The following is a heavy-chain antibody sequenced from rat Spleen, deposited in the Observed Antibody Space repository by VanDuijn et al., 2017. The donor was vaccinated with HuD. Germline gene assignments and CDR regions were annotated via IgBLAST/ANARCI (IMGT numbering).Heavy chain of an antibody. D-gene: IGHD1-2*01. Sequence: EVQLQESGPGLVKPSQSLSLTCSVTGYSITNSYRWNWIRKFPGNKLEWMGYINSAGTTNFNPSLKSRISITRYTSKNQFFLQVNSVTTEDTATYYCASLYSSYSLYYFDYWGQGVMVTVSS. V-gene: IGHV3-3*01. CDR1: GYSITNSYR. CDR2: INSAGTT. CDR3: ASLYSSYSLYYFDY. J-gene: IGHJ2*01.